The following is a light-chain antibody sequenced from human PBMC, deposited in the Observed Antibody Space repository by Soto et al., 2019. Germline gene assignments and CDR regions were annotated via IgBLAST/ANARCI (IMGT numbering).Light chain of an antibody. V-gene: IGLV2-14*01. J-gene: IGLJ2*01. CDR1: SSYVGGYNY. CDR3: SSYTSSSTLVV. CDR2: DVS. Sequence: QSALTQPVSVSGSPGQSITISCTGTSSYVGGYNYVSWYQQHPGKAPKLMIYDVSNRPSGVSNRFSGSKSGNTASLTISGLQAEDEADYYCSSYTSSSTLVVFGGGTKLTVL.